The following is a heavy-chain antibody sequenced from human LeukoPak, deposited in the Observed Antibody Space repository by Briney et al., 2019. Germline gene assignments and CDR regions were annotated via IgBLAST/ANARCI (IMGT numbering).Heavy chain of an antibody. CDR3: VRSGAGSSSFEY. Sequence: PGGSLRLSCEGSGFTFSDYWMGWVRQPPGKGLEWVSGINLNGDTTGYADSVKGRFIISRDNAKKSLYLQMNSLRAEDTALYYCVRSGAGSSSFEYWGQGTLVPVSP. J-gene: IGHJ4*02. CDR1: GFTFSDYW. CDR2: INLNGDTT. D-gene: IGHD6-13*01. V-gene: IGHV3-20*04.